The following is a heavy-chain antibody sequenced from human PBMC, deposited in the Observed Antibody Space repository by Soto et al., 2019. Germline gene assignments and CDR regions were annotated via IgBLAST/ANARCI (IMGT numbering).Heavy chain of an antibody. CDR3: ATDDYGIFPY. CDR2: IDPRSGGT. J-gene: IGHJ4*02. Sequence: HVQLVQSGTEVKKPGASVRVSCMVSGYPFTTYYIHWVRQAPGQGLEWTGWIDPRSGGTVYERKSQGRVTMTRDTSISTVYMDLSGLTSDDTALYYCATDDYGIFPYWGQGSLVTVSS. D-gene: IGHD3-10*01. V-gene: IGHV1-2*02. CDR1: GYPFTTYY.